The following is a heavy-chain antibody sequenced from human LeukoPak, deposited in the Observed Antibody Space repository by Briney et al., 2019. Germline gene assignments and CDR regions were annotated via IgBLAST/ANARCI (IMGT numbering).Heavy chain of an antibody. CDR2: ISAYTGNT. CDR3: ARDWSHDYGAPMDV. D-gene: IGHD4-17*01. Sequence: ASVKVSCKASGYTFSSYGISWVRQAPGQGLEWMGWISAYTGNTNYAQKLQGRVTMTTDTSTSTAYMELRSLRSDDTAVYYCARDWSHDYGAPMDVWGKGTTVTVSS. J-gene: IGHJ6*03. CDR1: GYTFSSYG. V-gene: IGHV1-18*01.